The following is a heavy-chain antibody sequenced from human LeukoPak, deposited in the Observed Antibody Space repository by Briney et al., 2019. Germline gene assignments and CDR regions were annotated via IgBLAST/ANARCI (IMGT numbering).Heavy chain of an antibody. CDR3: AREGRGIAVAGTPV. Sequence: SVKPSCTASGRTFCSYAISRVRQAPGQGLEWMGGIIPIFGTANYAQKFQGRVTITADESTSTAYMELSSLRSEDTAVYYCAREGRGIAVAGTPVWGQGTMVTVSS. D-gene: IGHD6-19*01. V-gene: IGHV1-69*13. CDR1: GRTFCSYA. CDR2: IIPIFGTA. J-gene: IGHJ3*01.